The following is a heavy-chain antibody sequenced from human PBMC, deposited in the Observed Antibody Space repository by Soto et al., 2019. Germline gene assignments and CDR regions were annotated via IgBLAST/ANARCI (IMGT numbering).Heavy chain of an antibody. Sequence: EVQLVESGGGLVQSGGSLRLSCAASGFTFSSYWMSWVRQGPGKGPEWVANIKQDGSEKYYVDSVKGRFTISRDNAKNSLSLQMTSLRAEDTAVYHCAKSLSAIPGDSWGQGTLVTVSS. V-gene: IGHV3-7*05. CDR3: AKSLSAIPGDS. J-gene: IGHJ4*02. CDR2: IKQDGSEK. CDR1: GFTFSSYW. D-gene: IGHD2-8*01.